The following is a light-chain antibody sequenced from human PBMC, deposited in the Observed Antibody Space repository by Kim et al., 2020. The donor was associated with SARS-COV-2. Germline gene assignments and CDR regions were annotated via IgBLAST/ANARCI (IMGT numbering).Light chain of an antibody. CDR3: QQYGSSPVT. V-gene: IGKV3-20*01. J-gene: IGKJ4*01. Sequence: SPGERATLSCRASQGVSSSNLAWYRQKVGQAPRLLIYGASSRATGIPDRFSGSGSGTDFTLTISRLVTEDFAVYYCQQYGSSPVTFGGGTKVDIK. CDR1: QGVSSSN. CDR2: GAS.